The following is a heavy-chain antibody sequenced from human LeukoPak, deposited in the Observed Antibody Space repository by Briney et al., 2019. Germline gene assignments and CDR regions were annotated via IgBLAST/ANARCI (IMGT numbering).Heavy chain of an antibody. D-gene: IGHD1-26*01. Sequence: PGGSLRLSCAASGFTFSNHWMHWVRQAPGKGLEWVSRINSDDFTTTYADSVKGRFTISRDNAKSSLYLQMNSLRGEDTAVYFCVYSGNYPFDYWGQGTLVTVSS. CDR1: GFTFSNHW. J-gene: IGHJ4*02. CDR2: INSDDFTT. V-gene: IGHV3-74*01. CDR3: VYSGNYPFDY.